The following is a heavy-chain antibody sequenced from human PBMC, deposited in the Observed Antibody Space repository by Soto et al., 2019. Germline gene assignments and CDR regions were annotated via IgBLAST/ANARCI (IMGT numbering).Heavy chain of an antibody. V-gene: IGHV3-48*01. J-gene: IGHJ4*02. CDR2: ISSSSSTI. D-gene: IGHD3-3*01. Sequence: EVQLVESGGGLVQPGGSLRLSCAASGFTFSSYSMNWVRQAPGKGLEWVSYISSSSSTIYYADSVKGRFTISRDNAKNSLYLQMNSLRAEETAVYYCARAPLTIFGVVILYYFDYWRQGTLVTVSS. CDR3: ARAPLTIFGVVILYYFDY. CDR1: GFTFSSYS.